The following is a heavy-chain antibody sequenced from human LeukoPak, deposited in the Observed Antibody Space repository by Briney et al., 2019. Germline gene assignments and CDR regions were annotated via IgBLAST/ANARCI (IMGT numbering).Heavy chain of an antibody. CDR3: ARGWAHLDV. V-gene: IGHV3-7*01. Sequence: GGSLRLSCAASGFTFSTHWMTWVRQAPGKGLEWVANMHQDGTEKYYVGSVKGRFTISRDNAKNSLYLQMNTLRAEDTAVYYCARGWAHLDVWGRGTLVTVSS. CDR1: GFTFSTHW. D-gene: IGHD6-13*01. J-gene: IGHJ2*01. CDR2: MHQDGTEK.